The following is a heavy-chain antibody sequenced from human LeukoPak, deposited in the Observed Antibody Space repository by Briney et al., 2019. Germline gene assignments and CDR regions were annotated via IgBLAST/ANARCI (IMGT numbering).Heavy chain of an antibody. V-gene: IGHV5-51*01. CDR3: ARRIYDTSGDYRDV. D-gene: IGHD3-22*01. CDR2: ILPDNSDT. Sequence: GASPLIFSKAFAYGSTNYYIGCVSQKPGKILERMGNILPDNSDTNYSPSFQGRVNISADQSISTAYLQWSSLKAPDTAMYYCARRIYDTSGDYRDVWGKGTTVPVS. CDR1: AYGSTNYY. J-gene: IGHJ6*03.